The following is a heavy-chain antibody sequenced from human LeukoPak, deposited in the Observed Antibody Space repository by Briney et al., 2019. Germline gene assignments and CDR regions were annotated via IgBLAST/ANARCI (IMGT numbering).Heavy chain of an antibody. J-gene: IGHJ4*02. CDR3: AKDLAWIQPWFSPSYYFDY. Sequence: GGSLRLSCAASGFTFSSYAMSWVRQAPGKGLEWVSAISGSGGSTYYADSVKGRFTISRDNSKNTLYLQMNSLRAEDTAVYYCAKDLAWIQPWFSPSYYFDYWGQGTLVTVSS. CDR1: GFTFSSYA. D-gene: IGHD5-18*01. V-gene: IGHV3-23*01. CDR2: ISGSGGST.